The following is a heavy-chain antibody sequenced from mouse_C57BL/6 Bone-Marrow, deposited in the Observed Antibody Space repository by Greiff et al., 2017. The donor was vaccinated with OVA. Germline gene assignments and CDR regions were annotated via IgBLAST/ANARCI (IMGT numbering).Heavy chain of an antibody. Sequence: QVQLQQSGPELVKPGASVKISCKASGYTFTDYYINWVKQRPGQGLEWIGWIFPGSGSTYYNEKFKGKATLTVDQSSSTAYMLLSSLTSEDSAVYFCARGRDDGYYAWFAYWGQGTLVTVSA. CDR1: GYTFTDYY. CDR3: ARGRDDGYYAWFAY. J-gene: IGHJ3*01. V-gene: IGHV1-75*01. CDR2: IFPGSGST. D-gene: IGHD2-3*01.